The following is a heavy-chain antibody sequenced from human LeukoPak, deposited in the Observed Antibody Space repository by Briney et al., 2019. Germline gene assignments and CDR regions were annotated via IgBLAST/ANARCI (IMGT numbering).Heavy chain of an antibody. Sequence: PGESLRLSCAASGFAVGNNDLSWVRQAPGKGLEWVSVIYIDDKTYNAESVKGRFTISRDNSKNTLYLQMNSLRVEDTAIYYCARGVTMVRGKRATNFDYWGQGTLVTVSS. CDR3: ARGVTMVRGKRATNFDY. D-gene: IGHD3-10*01. CDR1: GFAVGNND. V-gene: IGHV3-53*01. J-gene: IGHJ4*02. CDR2: IYIDDKT.